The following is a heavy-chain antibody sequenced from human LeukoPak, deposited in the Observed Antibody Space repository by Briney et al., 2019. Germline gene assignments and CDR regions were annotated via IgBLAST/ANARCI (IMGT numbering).Heavy chain of an antibody. V-gene: IGHV4-4*07. Sequence: SETLSLTCTVSGGSISSYYWSWIRQPAGKGLEWIGRIYTSGSTNYNPSLKSRVTMSVDTSKNQFSLKLSSVTAADTAVYYCARVRDDFWSGFPNWFDPWGQGTLVTVSS. CDR1: GGSISSYY. CDR2: IYTSGST. J-gene: IGHJ5*02. D-gene: IGHD3-3*01. CDR3: ARVRDDFWSGFPNWFDP.